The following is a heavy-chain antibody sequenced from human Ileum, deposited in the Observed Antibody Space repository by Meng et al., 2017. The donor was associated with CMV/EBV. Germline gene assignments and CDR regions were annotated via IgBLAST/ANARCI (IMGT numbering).Heavy chain of an antibody. Sequence: QGQPPQSGPGLVKPSETLSLTLTVSGGSISGYYWSWIRQPATKGLEWIGRVYSSGSTDYNPSLQSRVTMSVDTSKNQFSLKLSSVTAADTAVYYCARGSSSWAFDYWGQGTLVTVSS. CDR2: VYSSGST. CDR1: GGSISGYY. D-gene: IGHD2-2*01. J-gene: IGHJ4*02. CDR3: ARGSSSWAFDY. V-gene: IGHV4-4*07.